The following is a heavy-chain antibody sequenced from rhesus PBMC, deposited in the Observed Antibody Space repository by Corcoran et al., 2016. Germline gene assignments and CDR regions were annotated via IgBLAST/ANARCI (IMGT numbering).Heavy chain of an antibody. CDR1: GGSISGGYG. Sequence: QVQLQESGPGLVKPSETLSLTCAVSGGSISGGYGWSWLRQPPGKGLGWIGHMFGSIGRTNNYPSLKRRVPISRGTSKNQCSLKLSSVTAADTAVYYCARGDYGSSYGLDSWGQGVVVTVSS. V-gene: IGHV4-127*01. J-gene: IGHJ6*01. CDR2: MFGSIGRT. CDR3: ARGDYGSSYGLDS. D-gene: IGHD4-29*01.